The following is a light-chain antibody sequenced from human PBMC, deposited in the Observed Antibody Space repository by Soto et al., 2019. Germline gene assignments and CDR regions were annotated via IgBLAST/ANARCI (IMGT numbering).Light chain of an antibody. CDR1: QSISSW. CDR2: KAS. CDR3: QQYNSYPS. Sequence: DIQMTQSPSTLSASVGDRVTITCRASQSISSWLAWYQQKPGKAPKLLIYKASSLESGVPSRFSGSGSGTXFXLTISSLQPDDFATYYCQQYNSYPSFGGGTKVEIK. J-gene: IGKJ4*01. V-gene: IGKV1-5*03.